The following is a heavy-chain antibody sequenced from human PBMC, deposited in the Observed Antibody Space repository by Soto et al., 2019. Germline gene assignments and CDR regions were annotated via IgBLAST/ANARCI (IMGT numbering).Heavy chain of an antibody. Sequence: GSLRLSCAASGFTFSSYEMNWVRQAPGKGLEWVSYISSSGSTIYYADSVKGRFTISRDNAKNSLYLQMNSLRAEDTAVYYCAREGHYYGSGSYGYYYGMDVWGQGTTVTVSS. J-gene: IGHJ6*02. CDR2: ISSSGSTI. CDR1: GFTFSSYE. D-gene: IGHD3-10*01. V-gene: IGHV3-48*03. CDR3: AREGHYYGSGSYGYYYGMDV.